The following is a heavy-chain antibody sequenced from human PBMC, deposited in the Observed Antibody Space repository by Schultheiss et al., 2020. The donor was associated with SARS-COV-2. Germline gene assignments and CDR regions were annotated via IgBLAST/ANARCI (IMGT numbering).Heavy chain of an antibody. CDR1: GFTFSSYG. Sequence: GGSLRLSCAASGFTFSSYGMHWVRQAPGKGLEWVAVISYDGSNKYYADSVKGRFTISRDNSKNTLYLQMNSLRAEDTAVYYCARDRSYGSYGMDVWGQGTTVTVSS. CDR3: ARDRSYGSYGMDV. D-gene: IGHD4-17*01. CDR2: ISYDGSNK. V-gene: IGHV3-30*03. J-gene: IGHJ6*02.